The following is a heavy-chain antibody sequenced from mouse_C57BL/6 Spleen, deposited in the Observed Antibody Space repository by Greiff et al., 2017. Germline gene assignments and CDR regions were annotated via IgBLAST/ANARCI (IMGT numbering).Heavy chain of an antibody. V-gene: IGHV1-82*01. CDR2: ICPGDGDP. CDR1: GYAFSSSW. Sequence: QVQLQQSGPALVTPGASVKISCKASGYAFSSSWMHWVTQRPGKGLEWIGRICPGDGDPTSTGKFKGKATMTAYKSSSTAYMQLSSLTSEDSAVYFCAIIPSDDWGKGTTLTVSS. CDR3: AIIPSDD. J-gene: IGHJ2*01.